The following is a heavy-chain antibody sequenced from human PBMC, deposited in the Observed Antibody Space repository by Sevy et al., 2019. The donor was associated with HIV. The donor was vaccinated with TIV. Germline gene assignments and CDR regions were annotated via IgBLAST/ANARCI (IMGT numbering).Heavy chain of an antibody. Sequence: GGSLRLSCAASGFTFSEFGMHWVRQAPGKGLEWVAVISHDGRNNKNNADSVKGRFTISRDNSKNTLYLQMNSLRADDTAIYYCARDRGEILRSAFKSWGQGTLVTVSS. V-gene: IGHV3-30*04. CDR1: GFTFSEFG. CDR3: ARDRGEILRSAFKS. D-gene: IGHD3-10*01. CDR2: ISHDGRNNK. J-gene: IGHJ5*02.